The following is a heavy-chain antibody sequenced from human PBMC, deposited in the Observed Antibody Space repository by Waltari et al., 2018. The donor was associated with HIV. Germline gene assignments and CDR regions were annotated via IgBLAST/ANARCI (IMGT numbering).Heavy chain of an antibody. Sequence: IQLVQSGAEVKKPGATVKVSCKASGYTFTNYGVSWVRQAPGQGLEWMGWIGIKRGNTNYAQKFQGRGTITADTSTDTSYLEVTNLRSDDTAVYFCARDDRFPAYGSGTGVSFDHWGQGTLLNVSS. J-gene: IGHJ4*02. V-gene: IGHV1-18*01. CDR1: GYTFTNYG. D-gene: IGHD3-10*01. CDR3: ARDDRFPAYGSGTGVSFDH. CDR2: IGIKRGNT.